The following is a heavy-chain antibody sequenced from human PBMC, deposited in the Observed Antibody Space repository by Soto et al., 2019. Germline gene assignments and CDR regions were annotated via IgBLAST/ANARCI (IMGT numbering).Heavy chain of an antibody. CDR1: GYTFTSYD. Sequence: GASVKVSCKASGYTFTSYDIKWVRQATGQGLEWMGWMNPNSGNTSYAQKFQGRVTMTRNTSISTAYMELSSLRSEDTAVYYCARAASYGIDYWGQGTLVTVSS. CDR3: ARAASYGIDY. CDR2: MNPNSGNT. V-gene: IGHV1-8*01. J-gene: IGHJ4*02. D-gene: IGHD5-18*01.